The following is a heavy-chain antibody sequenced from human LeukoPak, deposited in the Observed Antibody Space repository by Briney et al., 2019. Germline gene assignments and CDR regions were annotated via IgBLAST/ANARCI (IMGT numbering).Heavy chain of an antibody. Sequence: GGSLRLSCTVSGLTFGDYAMSWVRQAPGKGLEWVSHIISSAASTDYADSVKGRFTISRDNSKNTLYLQMTSLRAEDTAVYYCAKSAPSRYWGQGTLVTVSS. CDR2: IISSAAST. CDR3: AKSAPSRY. CDR1: GLTFGDYA. D-gene: IGHD2-2*01. J-gene: IGHJ4*02. V-gene: IGHV3-23*01.